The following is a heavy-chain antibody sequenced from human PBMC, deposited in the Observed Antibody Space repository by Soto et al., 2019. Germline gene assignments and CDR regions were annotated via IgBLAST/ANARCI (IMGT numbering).Heavy chain of an antibody. Sequence: PGGSLRLSCAASGFTFSVHGMHWVRQAPGKGLEWVGNIWNDGSQQQYADSVRGRFTISRDNSRNTMYLQMTSLRAEDTAVYYCARSTWLRNQMTTYDYWGQGTLVTVSSDVWGQGTTVTVSS. V-gene: IGHV3-33*01. J-gene: IGHJ6*02. CDR2: IWNDGSQQ. CDR3: ARSTWLRNQMTTYDYWGQGTLVTVSSDV. D-gene: IGHD5-18*01. CDR1: GFTFSVHG.